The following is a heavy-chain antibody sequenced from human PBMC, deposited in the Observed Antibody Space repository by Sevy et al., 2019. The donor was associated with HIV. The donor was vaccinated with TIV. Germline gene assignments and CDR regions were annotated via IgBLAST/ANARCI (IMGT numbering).Heavy chain of an antibody. CDR1: GATFSSYG. CDR3: ARGGGNGWYYFDY. Sequence: KISCKASGATFSSYGISWVRQAPGQGLEWMGGIIPILGTVNYAQKFQGRVTITADESTKTAYMELSSLRSEDTAVYYCARGGGNGWYYFDYWGQETLVTVSS. J-gene: IGHJ4*02. V-gene: IGHV1-69*01. CDR2: IIPILGTV. D-gene: IGHD6-19*01.